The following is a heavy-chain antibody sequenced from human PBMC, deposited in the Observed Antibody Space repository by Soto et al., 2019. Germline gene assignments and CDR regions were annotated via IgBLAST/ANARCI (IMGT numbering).Heavy chain of an antibody. J-gene: IGHJ4*02. V-gene: IGHV3-23*01. D-gene: IGHD2-21*01. CDR1: GFSFSSFA. CDR2: ISGSADST. Sequence: PGGSLRLSCAASGFSFSSFAMNWVRQAPGKGLEWVSIISGSADSTFYADSVKGRFTISRDNSKNTVYLQMSSLRADDTAVYYCAKGIPLGSQWGQGTLVTVSS. CDR3: AKGIPLGSQ.